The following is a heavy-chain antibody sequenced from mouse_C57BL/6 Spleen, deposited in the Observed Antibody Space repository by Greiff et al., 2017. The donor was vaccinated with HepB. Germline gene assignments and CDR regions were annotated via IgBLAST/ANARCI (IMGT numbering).Heavy chain of an antibody. J-gene: IGHJ2*01. CDR3: ARSSFYSYYLDY. V-gene: IGHV5-17*01. CDR1: GFTFSDYG. D-gene: IGHD2-1*01. Sequence: EVKLVESGGGLVKPGGSLKLSCAASGFTFSDYGMHWVRQAPEKGLEWVAYISSGSSTIYYADTVKGRFTISRDNAKNTLFLKMTSLRSEDTAMYYCARSSFYSYYLDYWGQGTTLTVSS. CDR2: ISSGSSTI.